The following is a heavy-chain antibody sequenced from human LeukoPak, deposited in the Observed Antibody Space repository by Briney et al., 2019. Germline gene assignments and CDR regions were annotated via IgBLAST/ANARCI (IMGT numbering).Heavy chain of an antibody. CDR1: GDIVSSKSAS. J-gene: IGHJ4*02. CDR3: ARGTGSLDY. V-gene: IGHV6-1*01. CDR2: TYSRSKWFN. D-gene: IGHD1-26*01. Sequence: SQTLSLTCALSGDIVSSKSASWNWLRQSPSRGLEWLGRTYSRSKWFNDYAVSVKSRITINPDTSKNQFSLHLGSVTPDDMAVYYCARGTGSLDYWGQGTLVTVSS.